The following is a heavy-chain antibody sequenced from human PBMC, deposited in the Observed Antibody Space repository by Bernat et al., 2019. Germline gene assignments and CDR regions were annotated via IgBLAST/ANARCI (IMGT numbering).Heavy chain of an antibody. D-gene: IGHD3-22*01. V-gene: IGHV3-23*01. CDR3: AKDKGAYDSSGYYDY. J-gene: IGHJ4*02. Sequence: EVQLLESGGGLIQPGGSLRLSCAASGFTFSNSPMTWVRQAPGKGLEWVSGISGGAGSAFYADSVKGRFTISRDISKNTLYLQMDSLRAEDTAVYYCAKDKGAYDSSGYYDYWGQGTLVTVSS. CDR2: ISGGAGSA. CDR1: GFTFSNSP.